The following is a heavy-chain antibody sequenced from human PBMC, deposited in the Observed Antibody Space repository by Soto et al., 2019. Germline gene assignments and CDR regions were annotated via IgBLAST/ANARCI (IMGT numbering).Heavy chain of an antibody. CDR2: ISGSASSTGT. CDR3: AKDLYRSSWFTSFDH. V-gene: IGHV3-23*01. Sequence: GGSLRLSCAASGFTFSTYAMSWVRQAPGKGLEWVSDISGSASSTGTYYADSVKGRFTISRDNSKNTLYLQMNSLRVEDTAVYYCAKDLYRSSWFTSFDHWRQGTRVTVSS. CDR1: GFTFSTYA. J-gene: IGHJ4*02. D-gene: IGHD6-13*01.